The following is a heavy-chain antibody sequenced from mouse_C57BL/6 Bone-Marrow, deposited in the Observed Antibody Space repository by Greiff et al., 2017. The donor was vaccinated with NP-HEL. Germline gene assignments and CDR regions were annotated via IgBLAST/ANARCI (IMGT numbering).Heavy chain of an antibody. Sequence: VQLQQPGAELVRPGTSVKLSCKASGYTFTSYWMHWVKQRPGQGLEWIGVIDPSDSYTNYNQKFKGKATLTVDTSSSTAYMQLSSLTSEDSAVYYCARGSYYGSSYWYFDVWGTGTTVTVSS. CDR2: IDPSDSYT. D-gene: IGHD1-1*01. J-gene: IGHJ1*03. CDR1: GYTFTSYW. CDR3: ARGSYYGSSYWYFDV. V-gene: IGHV1-59*01.